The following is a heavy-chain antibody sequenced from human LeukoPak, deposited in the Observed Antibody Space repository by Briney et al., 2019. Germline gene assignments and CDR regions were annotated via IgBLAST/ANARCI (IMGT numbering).Heavy chain of an antibody. CDR3: ARDLPLVN. J-gene: IGHJ3*01. V-gene: IGHV3-48*04. D-gene: IGHD2/OR15-2a*01. CDR1: GFTFSSYN. CDR2: ISSSSTTI. Sequence: GGSLRLSCAASGFTFSSYNMNWVRQAPGKGLEWVSYISSSSTTIYYADSVKGRFTISRDNAKNSLYLQMNSLRAADTAVYYCARDLPLVNWGQGTMVTVSS.